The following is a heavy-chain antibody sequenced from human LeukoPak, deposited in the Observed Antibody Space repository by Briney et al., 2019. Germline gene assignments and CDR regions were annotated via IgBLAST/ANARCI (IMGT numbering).Heavy chain of an antibody. V-gene: IGHV3-21*01. Sequence: GRSLRLSCAASGFTFSSYGMHWVRQAPGKGLEWVSSISSSSSYIYYADSVKGRFTISRDNAKNSLYLQMNSLRAEDTAVYYCATLGGGDYGDYLDYWGQGTLVTVSS. CDR3: ATLGGGDYGDYLDY. CDR1: GFTFSSYG. J-gene: IGHJ4*02. CDR2: ISSSSSYI. D-gene: IGHD4-17*01.